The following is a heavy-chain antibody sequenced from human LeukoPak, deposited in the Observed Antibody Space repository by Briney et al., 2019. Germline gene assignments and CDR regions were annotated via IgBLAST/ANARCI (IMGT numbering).Heavy chain of an antibody. CDR1: GFTFSSYT. J-gene: IGHJ4*02. Sequence: GGSLRLSCAASGFTFSSYTMHWVRQAPGKGLEWVAVISYDGSTIYYADSVKGRFTISRDNSKNTLYLQMDSLRPEDMAVYYCASRTATVMDYWGQGTLVTVSS. V-gene: IGHV3-30-3*01. D-gene: IGHD4-17*01. CDR3: ASRTATVMDY. CDR2: ISYDGSTI.